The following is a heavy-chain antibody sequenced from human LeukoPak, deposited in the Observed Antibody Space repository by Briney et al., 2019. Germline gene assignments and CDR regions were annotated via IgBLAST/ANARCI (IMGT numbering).Heavy chain of an antibody. V-gene: IGHV5-51*01. CDR1: GYSFTDYW. Sequence: GESLKISCKDSGYSFTDYWIAWVRQMPGKGLEWMGIIYPGDSDTRYSPSFEGQVTISADRSNNTAYLQWRSLEASDTAIYYCARRIFGGGGYAFDIWGQGTVVTVSS. J-gene: IGHJ3*02. CDR2: IYPGDSDT. CDR3: ARRIFGGGGYAFDI. D-gene: IGHD3-16*01.